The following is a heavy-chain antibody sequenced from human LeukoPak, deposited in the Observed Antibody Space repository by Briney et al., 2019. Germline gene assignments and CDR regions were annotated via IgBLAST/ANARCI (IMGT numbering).Heavy chain of an antibody. D-gene: IGHD5-18*01. CDR3: AKGNGYSYGRYYFDY. CDR1: GFTFSSYS. V-gene: IGHV3-48*01. Sequence: GGSLRLSCAASGFTFSSYSMNWVRQAPGKGLEWVSYISSSSSTIYYADSVKGRFTISRDNSKNTLYLQVNSLRAEDTAVYYCAKGNGYSYGRYYFDYWGQGTLVTVSS. J-gene: IGHJ4*02. CDR2: ISSSSSTI.